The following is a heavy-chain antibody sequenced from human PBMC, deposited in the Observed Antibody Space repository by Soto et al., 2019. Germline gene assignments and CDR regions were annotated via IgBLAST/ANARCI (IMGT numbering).Heavy chain of an antibody. CDR3: ARDGRITMVRGVIRYFQH. CDR2: INHSGST. V-gene: IGHV4-34*01. CDR1: GGSFSGYY. Sequence: QVQLQQWGAGLLKPSETLSLTCAVYGGSFSGYYWSWIHQPPGKGLEWIGEINHSGSTNYNPSLKSRVTISVDTSKNQFSLKLSSVTAADTAVYYCARDGRITMVRGVIRYFQHWGQGTLVTVSS. D-gene: IGHD3-10*01. J-gene: IGHJ1*01.